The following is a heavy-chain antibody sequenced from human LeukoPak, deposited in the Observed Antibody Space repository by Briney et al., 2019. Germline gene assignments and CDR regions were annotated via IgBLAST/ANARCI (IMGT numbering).Heavy chain of an antibody. CDR2: INPNSGGT. J-gene: IGHJ6*03. CDR1: GYTFTGYY. V-gene: IGHV1-2*06. Sequence: ASVKVSCKASGYTFTGYYMHWVRQAPGQGLEWMGRINPNSGGTNYAQKFQGRVTMTRDTSISTAYMELSRLRSDDTAVYYCARDLSLPDDPSSGYYYYMDVWGKGTTVTVSS. D-gene: IGHD2/OR15-2a*01. CDR3: ARDLSLPDDPSSGYYYYMDV.